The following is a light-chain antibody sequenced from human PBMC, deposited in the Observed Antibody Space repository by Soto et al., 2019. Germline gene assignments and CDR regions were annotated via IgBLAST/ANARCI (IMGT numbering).Light chain of an antibody. CDR1: NSNIGSNS. Sequence: QAVVTQPPSASGTPGQRVTISCSGSNSNIGSNSVYWFQQLPGTAPKLLIYTSDQRPSGVPDRFSGSKSGTSASLAISGLRSEDEAHYYCVAWDDSLSGRVFGGGTKVTVL. V-gene: IGLV1-47*01. CDR3: VAWDDSLSGRV. J-gene: IGLJ2*01. CDR2: TSD.